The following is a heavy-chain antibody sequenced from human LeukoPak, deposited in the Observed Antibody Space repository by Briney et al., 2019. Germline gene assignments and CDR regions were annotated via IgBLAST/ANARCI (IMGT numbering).Heavy chain of an antibody. D-gene: IGHD1-26*01. CDR3: AKDVRIIVGAQDY. CDR1: GFTFSSYA. CDR2: ISGSGGST. V-gene: IGHV3-23*01. Sequence: GGSLRLSCAASGFTFSSYAMSWVRQAPGKGLEWVSAISGSGGSTYYADSVRGRFTISRDNSKNTLYLQINSLRAEDTAVYYCAKDVRIIVGAQDYWGQGTLVTVSS. J-gene: IGHJ4*02.